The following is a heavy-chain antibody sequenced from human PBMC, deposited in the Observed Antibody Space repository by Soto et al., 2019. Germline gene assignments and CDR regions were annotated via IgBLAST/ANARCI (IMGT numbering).Heavy chain of an antibody. CDR2: IDPSDSYT. Sequence: PGESLKISCKGSGYSFTSYWISWVRQMPGKGLEWMGRIDPSDSYTNYSPSFQGQVTISADKSTSTAYLQWSSLKASDTAMYYCARRDDSPTAEYFQHWGQGTLVTVSS. D-gene: IGHD2-21*01. CDR1: GYSFTSYW. J-gene: IGHJ1*01. V-gene: IGHV5-10-1*04. CDR3: ARRDDSPTAEYFQH.